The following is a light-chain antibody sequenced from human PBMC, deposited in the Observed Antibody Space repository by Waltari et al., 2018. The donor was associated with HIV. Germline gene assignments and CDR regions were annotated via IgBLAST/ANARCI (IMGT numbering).Light chain of an antibody. Sequence: QSVLTQSPSASGTPGQRVTISCSGSSSNIGSNYVYWYQQLPGTAPKLLIYRNNQRPSGVPDRFSGSKSGTSASLAISGLRSEDEADYYCAAWDDNFNVVFGGGTKLTVL. CDR2: RNN. V-gene: IGLV1-47*01. CDR1: SSNIGSNY. CDR3: AAWDDNFNVV. J-gene: IGLJ3*02.